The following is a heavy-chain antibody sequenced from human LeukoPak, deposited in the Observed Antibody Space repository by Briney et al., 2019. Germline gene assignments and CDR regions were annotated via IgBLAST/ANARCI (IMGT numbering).Heavy chain of an antibody. CDR3: TQGPLWFGESPDAFDI. J-gene: IGHJ3*02. V-gene: IGHV4-34*01. CDR1: GGSFSGYY. CDR2: INHSGST. D-gene: IGHD3-10*01. Sequence: KTSETLSLTCAVYGGSFSGYYWSWLRQPPGKGLEWIGEINHSGSTNYNPSLKSRVTISVDTSKNQFSLKLSSVTAADTAVYYCTQGPLWFGESPDAFDIWGQGTMVTVSS.